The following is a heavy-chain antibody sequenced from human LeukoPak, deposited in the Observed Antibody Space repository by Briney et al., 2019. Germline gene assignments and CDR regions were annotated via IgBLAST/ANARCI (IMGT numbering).Heavy chain of an antibody. CDR3: SKQVDFDPADAFDV. Sequence: GGSLRLSCAGSEFTFSSYAMSWVRQAPGKGLEWVSAISGSGGGTYYADSVKGRFTTSRDKSKNTLYLQMNSLRAEDTAVYYCSKQVDFDPADAFDVWGQGTMVTVSS. V-gene: IGHV3-23*01. CDR1: EFTFSSYA. D-gene: IGHD3-9*01. J-gene: IGHJ3*01. CDR2: ISGSGGGT.